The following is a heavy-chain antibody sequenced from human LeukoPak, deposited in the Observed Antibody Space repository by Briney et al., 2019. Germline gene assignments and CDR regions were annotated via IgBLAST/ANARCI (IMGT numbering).Heavy chain of an antibody. V-gene: IGHV3-74*01. CDR1: GFTFSSYW. D-gene: IGHD4-17*01. Sequence: GGSLRLSCAVSGFTFSSYWMHWVRQAPGKGPVWVSRINSDGSTTSYADSVKGRFTISRDNAKNTLYLQMNSLRADDTAVYYCARAPYDDYPAYWGQGTLVTVSS. J-gene: IGHJ4*02. CDR2: INSDGSTT. CDR3: ARAPYDDYPAY.